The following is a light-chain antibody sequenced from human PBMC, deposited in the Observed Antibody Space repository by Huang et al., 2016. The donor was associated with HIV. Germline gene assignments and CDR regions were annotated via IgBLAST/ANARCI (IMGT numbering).Light chain of an antibody. J-gene: IGKJ2*01. CDR2: GAS. Sequence: VMTQSPATLSVSPGERATLSCRASESILRNLAWYQQRPGQPPRLLIYGASVRRPGIPDRFRGSGSGTEFSLTISGLQSEDFAVYYCQQYNKWPPYTCGQGTKLEIK. CDR1: ESILRN. V-gene: IGKV3-15*01. CDR3: QQYNKWPPYT.